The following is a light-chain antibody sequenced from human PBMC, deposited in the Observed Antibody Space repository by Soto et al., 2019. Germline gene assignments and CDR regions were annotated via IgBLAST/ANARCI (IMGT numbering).Light chain of an antibody. J-gene: IGKJ5*01. CDR2: GVS. Sequence: EIVLTQSPGTLSLSPGERATLSCRASQSVSSNYLAWYEKIPGQAPRILIYGVSSRAAGIPDRFSGIVSGTDFTLTIHRLETEDCAVYDGQQSHNTPITFCPGTRLEIK. CDR3: QQSHNTPIT. V-gene: IGKV3-20*01. CDR1: QSVSSNY.